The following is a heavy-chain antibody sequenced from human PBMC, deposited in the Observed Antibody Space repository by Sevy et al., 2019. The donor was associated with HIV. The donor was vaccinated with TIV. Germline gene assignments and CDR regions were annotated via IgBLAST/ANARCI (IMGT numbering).Heavy chain of an antibody. D-gene: IGHD3-10*01. CDR3: ARGDQTYYYGSGSSRGGAFDI. Sequence: GGSLRLSCAASGFTFSSYDMHWVRQATGKGLEWVSAIGTAGDTYYPGSVKGRFTISRENAKNSLYLQMNSLRAGDTAVYYCARGDQTYYYGSGSSRGGAFDIWGQGTLVTVSS. V-gene: IGHV3-13*01. J-gene: IGHJ3*02. CDR2: IGTAGDT. CDR1: GFTFSSYD.